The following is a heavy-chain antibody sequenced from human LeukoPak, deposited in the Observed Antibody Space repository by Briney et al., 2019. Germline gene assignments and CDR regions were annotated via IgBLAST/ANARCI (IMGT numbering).Heavy chain of an antibody. J-gene: IGHJ3*02. CDR1: GGSVSSYC. CDR2: LSHSGSS. D-gene: IGHD2-2*01. V-gene: IGHV4-59*02. Sequence: SETLSLTCTVSGGSVSSYCWSWIRRPPGRGLEWIAYLSHSGSSDSNPSLTSRVTTLVDTSKNQFSLKLTSVTAADTAVYYCARARYANAWYAFDIWGHGTMVTVSS. CDR3: ARARYANAWYAFDI.